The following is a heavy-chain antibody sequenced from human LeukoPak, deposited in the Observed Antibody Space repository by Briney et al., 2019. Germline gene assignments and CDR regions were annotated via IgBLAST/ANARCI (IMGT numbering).Heavy chain of an antibody. V-gene: IGHV3-20*04. J-gene: IGHJ4*02. Sequence: GGSLRLSCATSGFTFVDYGLSWVRRAPGKGLEWLCSINYNGAITDYADSVKGRFTISRDNAKNSLYLRMDSLRAEDTALYYCARDRLGPSFSVSHFDLWGQGTLVTVSS. CDR1: GFTFVDYG. D-gene: IGHD3-3*02. CDR3: ARDRLGPSFSVSHFDL. CDR2: INYNGAIT.